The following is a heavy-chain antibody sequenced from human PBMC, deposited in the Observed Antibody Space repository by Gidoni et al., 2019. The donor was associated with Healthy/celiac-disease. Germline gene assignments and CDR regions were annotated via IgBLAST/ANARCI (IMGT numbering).Heavy chain of an antibody. CDR2: INPSGGST. V-gene: IGHV1-46*03. CDR1: GSTFTSYY. Sequence: QVQLVQSGAEVKKPGASVKVSCKASGSTFTSYYMHWVRQAPGQGLEGMGIINPSGGSTSYAQKFQGSVTMTRDTSTSTVYMELSSLGSEDTAVYYCARGPVLEGYFDYWGQGTLVTVSS. CDR3: ARGPVLEGYFDY. D-gene: IGHD6-19*01. J-gene: IGHJ4*02.